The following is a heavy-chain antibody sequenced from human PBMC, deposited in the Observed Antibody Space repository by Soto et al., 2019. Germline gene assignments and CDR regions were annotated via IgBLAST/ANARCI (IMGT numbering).Heavy chain of an antibody. V-gene: IGHV3-74*01. Sequence: GGSLRLCRAASGVSFTSYWMHGARKAPGKGLVWVSRLNGDGSTTNYADSVKGRFTTSRDNAKNTVSLQMNNLGVEDTAVYYCARGVRNHSAVDVCGQGITGTGSS. D-gene: IGHD2-15*01. CDR2: LNGDGSTT. CDR3: ARGVRNHSAVDV. J-gene: IGHJ6*02. CDR1: GVSFTSYW.